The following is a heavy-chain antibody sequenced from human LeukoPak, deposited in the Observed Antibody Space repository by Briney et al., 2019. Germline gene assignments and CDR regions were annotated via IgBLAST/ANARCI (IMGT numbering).Heavy chain of an antibody. CDR3: ARDSHCSGGSCYSSKNWFDP. Sequence: ASVKVSCKASGGTFSSYAISWVRQAPGQGLEWMGRIIPIFGTANYAQKFQGRVTITTDESTSTAYMELNSLRSEDTAVYYCARDSHCSGGSCYSSKNWFDPWGQGTLVTVSS. J-gene: IGHJ5*02. V-gene: IGHV1-69*05. CDR2: IIPIFGTA. D-gene: IGHD2-15*01. CDR1: GGTFSSYA.